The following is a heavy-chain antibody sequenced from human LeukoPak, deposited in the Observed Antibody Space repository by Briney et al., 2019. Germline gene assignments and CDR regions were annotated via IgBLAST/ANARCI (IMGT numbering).Heavy chain of an antibody. D-gene: IGHD1-1*01. Sequence: PSETLRLSCTASGFSISSYYRSWIRQPPGKGLEWIGYIYHRGSTNYNVTGRCRITISVDTSKNQFSLKLSSVTAADTAVYYCARHRRYPVTSETDYWGRAPVTTVSS. V-gene: IGHV4-59*01. CDR2: IYHRGST. CDR1: GFSISSYY. CDR3: ARHRRYPVTSETDY. J-gene: IGHJ4*01.